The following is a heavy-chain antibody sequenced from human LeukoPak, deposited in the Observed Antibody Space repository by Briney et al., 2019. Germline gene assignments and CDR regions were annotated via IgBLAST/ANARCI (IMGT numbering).Heavy chain of an antibody. CDR3: ASSGSGWNYYYYGMDV. V-gene: IGHV4-59*12. D-gene: IGHD6-19*01. J-gene: IGHJ6*02. CDR2: IYYSGST. CDR1: GGSISSYY. Sequence: SETLSLTCTVSGGSISSYYWSWIRQPPRKGLEWIGYIYYSGSTNYNPSLKSRVTISVDTSKNQFSLKLSPVTAADTAVYYCASSGSGWNYYYYGMDVWGQGTTVTVSS.